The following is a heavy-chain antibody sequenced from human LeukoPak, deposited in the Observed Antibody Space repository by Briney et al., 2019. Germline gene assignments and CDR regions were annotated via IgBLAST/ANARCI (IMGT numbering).Heavy chain of an antibody. V-gene: IGHV3-48*02. CDR2: INSRSTSI. CDR3: AREPPYGDLALDY. CDR1: GFTFSSYS. D-gene: IGHD3-10*01. J-gene: IGHJ4*02. Sequence: PGGSLRLSCAAPGFTFSSYSMNWVRQAPGKGLEWVSYINSRSTSIHYADSVKGRFTISRDNVKNALYLLMNSLRDEDTAVYYCAREPPYGDLALDYWGQGTLVTVSS.